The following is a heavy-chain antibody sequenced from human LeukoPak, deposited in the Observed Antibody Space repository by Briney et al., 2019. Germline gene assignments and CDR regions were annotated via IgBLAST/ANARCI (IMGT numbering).Heavy chain of an antibody. CDR2: IYPGDSDT. CDR1: GYSFTSYW. V-gene: IGHV5-51*01. Sequence: GESLKISCKGSGYSFTSYWIGWVRQLPGKGLEWMGIIYPGDSDTRYSPSFQGQVTISADKSISTAYLQWSSLKASDTAMYYCARHPLVGATTDYYYMDVWGKGTTVTVSS. D-gene: IGHD1-26*01. J-gene: IGHJ6*03. CDR3: ARHPLVGATTDYYYMDV.